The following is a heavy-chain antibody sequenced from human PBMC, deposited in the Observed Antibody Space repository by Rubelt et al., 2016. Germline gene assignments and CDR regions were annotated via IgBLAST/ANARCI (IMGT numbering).Heavy chain of an antibody. D-gene: IGHD2-15*01. Sequence: EVQLVESGGGLVQPGGSLRLSCAASGFTISNHAMSWVRQAPGQGLEWVSAISDVNDSTYYADSVKGRFTISRDKSKNTLYLQMNSLRVDDTAVYYCVGTYSTHWYFDLWGRGTLVTVSS. J-gene: IGHJ2*01. CDR2: ISDVNDST. V-gene: IGHV3-23*04. CDR1: GFTISNHA. CDR3: VGTYSTHWYFDL.